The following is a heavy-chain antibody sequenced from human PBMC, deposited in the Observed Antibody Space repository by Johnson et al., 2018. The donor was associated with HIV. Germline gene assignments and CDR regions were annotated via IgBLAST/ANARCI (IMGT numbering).Heavy chain of an antibody. CDR2: IYSGGST. D-gene: IGHD3-16*01. CDR3: AREATYYDYVWGSYAFDI. CDR1: GFTVSSNY. J-gene: IGHJ3*02. V-gene: IGHV3-66*01. Sequence: EMQLVESGGGLVQPGGSLRLSCAASGFTVSSNYMSWVRQAPGKGLEWVSVIYSGGSTYYADSVKGRFTISRDNSKNTLYLQMNSLRAEDTAVYYCAREATYYDYVWGSYAFDIWGQGTMVTVSS.